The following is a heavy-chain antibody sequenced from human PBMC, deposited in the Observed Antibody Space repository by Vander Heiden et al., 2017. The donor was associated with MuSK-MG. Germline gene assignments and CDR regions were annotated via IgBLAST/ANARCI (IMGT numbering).Heavy chain of an antibody. CDR3: ARVVVIPPYYYYYMDV. Sequence: EVQLVESGGGLVQPGGSLGLSCAALGFTFSSYWMSWVRQAPGKGLEWVANIKQDGSEKYYVDSVKGRFTISRDNAKNSLYLQMNSLRAEDTAVYYCARVVVIPPYYYYYMDVWGQGTTVTVSS. CDR2: IKQDGSEK. V-gene: IGHV3-7*01. D-gene: IGHD3-22*01. J-gene: IGHJ6*03. CDR1: GFTFSSYW.